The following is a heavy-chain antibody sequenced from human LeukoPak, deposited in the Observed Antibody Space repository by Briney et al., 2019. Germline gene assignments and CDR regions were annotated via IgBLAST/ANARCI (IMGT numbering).Heavy chain of an antibody. D-gene: IGHD1-26*01. CDR2: IYYSGST. CDR3: AREGEWELAIDY. J-gene: IGHJ4*02. CDR1: GGSISSYY. Sequence: PSETLSLTCTVSGGSISSYYWSWIRQPPGKGLEWIGYIYYSGSTNHNPSLKSRVTISVDTSKNQFSLKLSSVTAADTAVYYCAREGEWELAIDYWGQGTLVTVSS. V-gene: IGHV4-59*01.